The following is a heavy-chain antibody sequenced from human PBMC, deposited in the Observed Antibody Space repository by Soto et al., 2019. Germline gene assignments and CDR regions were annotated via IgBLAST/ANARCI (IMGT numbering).Heavy chain of an antibody. CDR1: GGSISSGDYY. J-gene: IGHJ4*02. CDR2: IYYSGST. V-gene: IGHV4-30-4*01. CDR3: ARTYYDILTGYTLFDY. D-gene: IGHD3-9*01. Sequence: SETLSLTCTVSGGSISSGDYYWSWIRQPPGKGLEWIGYIYYSGSTYYNPSLKSRVTISVDTSKNQFSLKLSSVTAADTAVYYCARTYYDILTGYTLFDYWGQGTLVTVSS.